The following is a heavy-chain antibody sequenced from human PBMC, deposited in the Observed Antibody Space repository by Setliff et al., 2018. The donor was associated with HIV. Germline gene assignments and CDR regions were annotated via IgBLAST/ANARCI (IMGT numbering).Heavy chain of an antibody. CDR3: ARGRGNDYGYYSYYYYMDV. J-gene: IGHJ6*03. V-gene: IGHV1-3*01. D-gene: IGHD5-18*01. Sequence: GASVKVSCKASGYTFATYAVLWVRQAPGQRLESMGWINPGNGNTKYSQKFQGRVTISMDASATTLYMELSSLRSEDTAVYYCARGRGNDYGYYSYYYYMDVWGKGTTVTVSS. CDR2: INPGNGNT. CDR1: GYTFATYA.